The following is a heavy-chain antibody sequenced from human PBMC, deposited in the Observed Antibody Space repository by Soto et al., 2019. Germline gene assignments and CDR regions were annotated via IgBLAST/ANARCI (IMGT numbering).Heavy chain of an antibody. J-gene: IGHJ4*02. V-gene: IGHV3-33*01. CDR3: ARGTGPGSFLIDY. D-gene: IGHD3-10*01. CDR1: GFIFSNYA. CDR2: IWSDGSYD. Sequence: QVQLVESGGGVVQPGRSLRLSCATSGFIFSNYAMHWVRQAPGQGLEWVALIWSDGSYDNYAESVKGRVNISRENSKNTLYVQMNGLRVEDTAVYFCARGTGPGSFLIDYWGQGTLVTVSS.